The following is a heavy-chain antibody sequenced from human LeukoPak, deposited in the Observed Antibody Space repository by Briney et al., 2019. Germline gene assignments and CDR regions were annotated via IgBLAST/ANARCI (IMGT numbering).Heavy chain of an antibody. CDR1: PFRLSNYE. D-gene: IGHD3-10*01. CDR2: IRTTDGSV. J-gene: IGHJ6*02. V-gene: IGHV3-48*03. Sequence: GGSLRLSCAPSPFRLSNYEMYWVRQAPGNGRGWVSQIRTTDGSVYYADSVKGRFTSFTDNSENSLNLQMNSLRAEDTAVNHCARSSSTGSHFYGMDVWGQGTTVTVSS. CDR3: ARSSSTGSHFYGMDV.